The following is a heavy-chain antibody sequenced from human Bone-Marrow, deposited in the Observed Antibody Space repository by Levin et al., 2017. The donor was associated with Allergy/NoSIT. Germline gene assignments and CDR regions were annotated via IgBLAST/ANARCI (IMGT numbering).Heavy chain of an antibody. Sequence: PGGSLRLSCTVSGGSISSYYWSWIRQPPGKGLEWIGYIYYSGSINYNPSLKSRVTISVDTSKNQFSLKLSSVTAADTAVYYCAKSCGGDCSRLGYWYSDLWGRGTLVTVSS. CDR3: AKSCGGDCSRLGYWYSDL. D-gene: IGHD2-21*02. J-gene: IGHJ2*01. V-gene: IGHV4-59*01. CDR1: GGSISSYY. CDR2: IYYSGSI.